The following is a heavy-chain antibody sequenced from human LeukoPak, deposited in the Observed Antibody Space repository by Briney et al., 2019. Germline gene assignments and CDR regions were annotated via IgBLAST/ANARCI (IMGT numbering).Heavy chain of an antibody. V-gene: IGHV4-39*07. J-gene: IGHJ6*03. CDR3: ARWCGTSCYWVNYMDV. CDR2: IYYSGST. CDR1: GGYISSSSYY. D-gene: IGHD2-2*01. Sequence: PSETLPLTCTVSGGYISSSSYYWDWIRQPSGRGPEWIGSIYYSGSTYYNPSLKSRVTIFLDTSKNQFSLKLSSVTAADTAVYYCARWCGTSCYWVNYMDVWGKGTTVTVSS.